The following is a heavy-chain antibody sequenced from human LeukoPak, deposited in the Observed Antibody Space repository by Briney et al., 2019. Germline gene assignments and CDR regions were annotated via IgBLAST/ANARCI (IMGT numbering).Heavy chain of an antibody. Sequence: GGSLRLSCAASGFTFSSYAMSWVRQAPGKGLEWVSAISGSGGSTYYADSVKGRFIISRDNSKNTLYLQMNSLRAEDTAVYYCAKDPGYCSSTSCYPNWFDPWGQGTLVTVSS. V-gene: IGHV3-23*01. CDR2: ISGSGGST. J-gene: IGHJ5*02. CDR1: GFTFSSYA. CDR3: AKDPGYCSSTSCYPNWFDP. D-gene: IGHD2-2*01.